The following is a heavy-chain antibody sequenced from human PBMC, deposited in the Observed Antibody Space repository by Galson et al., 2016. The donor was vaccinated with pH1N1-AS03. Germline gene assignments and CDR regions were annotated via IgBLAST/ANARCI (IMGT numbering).Heavy chain of an antibody. D-gene: IGHD3-16*01. CDR2: TFYRSQWSQWYH. V-gene: IGHV6-1*01. CDR3: ARVECADTKCPPGAMDV. Sequence: CAISGDSVSSNSAAWNWLRLSPSRGLEWLGRTFYRSQWSQWYHDYAPSLQRRMRMSINVDTSRNQFSMQLNSVTPEDAAVYYCARVECADTKCPPGAMDVWGQGTTVSVSS. CDR1: GDSVSSNSAA. J-gene: IGHJ6*02.